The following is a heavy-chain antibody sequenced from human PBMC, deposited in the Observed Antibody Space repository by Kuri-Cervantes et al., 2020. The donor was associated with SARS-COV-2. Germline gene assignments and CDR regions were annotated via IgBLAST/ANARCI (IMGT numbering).Heavy chain of an antibody. J-gene: IGHJ4*02. Sequence: GGSLRLSCTASGFTFSGHWIHWVRQAPGKGLAWVSRINPDGSYTNNADSVKGRFTLSRDNAKNMLFLQMNSLRAEDTAVYYCVRDGDHWNFDYWGQGTLVTVSS. CDR3: VRDGDHWNFDY. V-gene: IGHV3-74*01. CDR2: INPDGSYT. CDR1: GFTFSGHW. D-gene: IGHD1-1*01.